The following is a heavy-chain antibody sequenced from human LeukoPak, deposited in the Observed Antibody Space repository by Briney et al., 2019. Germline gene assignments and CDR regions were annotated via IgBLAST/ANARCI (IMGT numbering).Heavy chain of an antibody. V-gene: IGHV3-66*02. CDR3: ARDIVPVTQYSSRWPFPTYAFDI. Sequence: GGSLRLSCAASGFTVSSNYMSWVRQAPGKGLEWVSVIYSGGSTYYADSVKGRFTISRDNSKNTLYLQMNSLRAEDTAVYYFARDIVPVTQYSSRWPFPTYAFDIWGQGTMVTVSS. CDR2: IYSGGST. J-gene: IGHJ3*02. CDR1: GFTVSSNY. D-gene: IGHD6-13*01.